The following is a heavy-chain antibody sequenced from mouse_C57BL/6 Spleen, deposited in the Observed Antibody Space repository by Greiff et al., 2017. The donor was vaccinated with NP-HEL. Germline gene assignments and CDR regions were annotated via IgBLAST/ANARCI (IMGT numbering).Heavy chain of an antibody. J-gene: IGHJ4*01. CDR2: IDPSDSYT. Sequence: VQLQQPGAELVRPGTSVKLSCKASGYTFTSYWMHWVKQRPGQGLEWIGVIDPSDSYTNYNQKFKGKATLTVDTSSSTAYMQLSSLTSEDSAVYDCARRRGNYDYAMDYWGQGTSVTVSS. D-gene: IGHD2-1*01. CDR1: GYTFTSYW. CDR3: ARRRGNYDYAMDY. V-gene: IGHV1-59*01.